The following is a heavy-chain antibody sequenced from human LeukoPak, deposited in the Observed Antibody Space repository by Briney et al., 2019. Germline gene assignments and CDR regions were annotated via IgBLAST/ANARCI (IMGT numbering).Heavy chain of an antibody. CDR1: GFTFSSYG. CDR2: ISYDGSNT. D-gene: IGHD4-23*01. J-gene: IGHJ6*02. V-gene: IGHV3-30*18. Sequence: PGRSLRLSCAASGFTFSSYGMHWVRQAPGKGLEWVAVISYDGSNTYYADSVKGRFTISRDNSKNILYLQMNSMRAEDMAVYYCAKTLRPPGVVTREDYYYYGMDVWGQGTTVTVSS. CDR3: AKTLRPPGVVTREDYYYYGMDV.